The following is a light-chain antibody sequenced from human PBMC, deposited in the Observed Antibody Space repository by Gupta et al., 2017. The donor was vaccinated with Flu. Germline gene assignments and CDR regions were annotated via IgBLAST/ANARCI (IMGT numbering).Light chain of an antibody. CDR2: GKN. V-gene: IGLV3-19*01. CDR1: SLRSYY. J-gene: IGLJ1*01. Sequence: SSELTQDPAVSAALGQTVRITCQGDSLRSYYASWYQQKPGQAPVLVIYGKNNRPSGIPDRFSGSSSGNTASLTITGAQAEDEADYYCNSRDSSGNHLRVFGTGTKVTVL. CDR3: NSRDSSGNHLRV.